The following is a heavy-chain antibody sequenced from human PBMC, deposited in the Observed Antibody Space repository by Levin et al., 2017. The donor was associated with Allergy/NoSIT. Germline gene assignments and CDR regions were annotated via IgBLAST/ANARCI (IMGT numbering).Heavy chain of an antibody. Sequence: GESLKISCAASGFTVSSHYMSWVRQAPGKGLEWVSVIYSGGSTYYADSVKGRFTISRDNSKNTLYLQMNSLRAEDTAVYYCASHFRGVITYWGQGTLVTVSS. CDR1: GFTVSSHY. D-gene: IGHD3-10*01. J-gene: IGHJ4*02. CDR3: ASHFRGVITY. V-gene: IGHV3-53*01. CDR2: IYSGGST.